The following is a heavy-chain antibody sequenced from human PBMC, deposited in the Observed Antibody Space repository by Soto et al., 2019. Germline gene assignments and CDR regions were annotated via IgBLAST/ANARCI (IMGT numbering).Heavy chain of an antibody. CDR2: IIPIFGTA. CDR3: AIYNWNPTNWFDP. J-gene: IGHJ5*02. D-gene: IGHD1-20*01. CDR1: GGNFSSYA. Sequence: QVQLVQSGAEVKKPGSSVTVSCKASGGNFSSYAISWVRQAPGQGLEWMGGIIPIFGTANYAQKFQGRVTITADESTSTAYMELSSLRSEDTAVYYFAIYNWNPTNWFDPWGQGTLVTVSS. V-gene: IGHV1-69*01.